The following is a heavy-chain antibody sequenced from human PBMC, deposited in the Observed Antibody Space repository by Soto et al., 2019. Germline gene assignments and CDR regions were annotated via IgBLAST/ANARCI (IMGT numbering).Heavy chain of an antibody. CDR1: GYTFTSYD. CDR3: ARDRRRRLLIAARDYYYGMDV. D-gene: IGHD6-13*01. CDR2: MNPNSGNT. J-gene: IGHJ6*02. V-gene: IGHV1-8*01. Sequence: ASVKVSCKASGYTFTSYDINWVRQATGQGLEWMGWMNPNSGNTGYAQKFQGRVTMTRNTSISTAYMELSSLRSEDTAVYYCARDRRRRLLIAARDYYYGMDVWGQGTTVTVSS.